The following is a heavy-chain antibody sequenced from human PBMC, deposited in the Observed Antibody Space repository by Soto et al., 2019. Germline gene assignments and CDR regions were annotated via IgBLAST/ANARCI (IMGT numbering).Heavy chain of an antibody. V-gene: IGHV4-59*01. CDR2: IYYSGST. D-gene: IGHD3-22*01. Sequence: QVQLQESGPGLVKPSETLSLTCTVSGGSISSYYWSWIRQPPGKGLEWIGYIYYSGSTNYNPSLQSRVTISVDTSKNQFSLKLSSVTAADTAVYYCARDLGYYDRSGYPGWFDPWGQGTLVTVSS. CDR3: ARDLGYYDRSGYPGWFDP. CDR1: GGSISSYY. J-gene: IGHJ5*02.